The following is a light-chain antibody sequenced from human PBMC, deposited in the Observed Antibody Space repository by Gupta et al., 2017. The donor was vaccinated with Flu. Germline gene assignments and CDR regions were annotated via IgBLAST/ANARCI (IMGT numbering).Light chain of an antibody. J-gene: IGKJ1*01. CDR2: SAS. CDR3: QQTYSTPWT. Sequence: DIQMPQSPSSLSASVGDRVTIPCRTSQSISTYLNWYQQKPGKAPKLLIYSASSLQTGVPARVSGGGSGTEFTRTISSLQPEDCATYYGQQTYSTPWTFGQGTEVEIK. CDR1: QSISTY. V-gene: IGKV1-39*01.